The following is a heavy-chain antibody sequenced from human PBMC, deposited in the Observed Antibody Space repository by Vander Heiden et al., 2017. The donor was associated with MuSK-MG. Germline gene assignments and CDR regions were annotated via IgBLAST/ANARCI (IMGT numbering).Heavy chain of an antibody. Sequence: QVQLQQRAAGSLKPAETLSLTCAVSGCYFSGYYRSWNRQHPGKELDWIGEINHSGSTNSNPSLKSRVTISVDTSKNQFSLKLSSVTAADTAVYYCARDRSDTVTTSYYGMDVWGQGTTVTVSS. J-gene: IGHJ6*02. CDR1: GCYFSGYY. CDR2: INHSGST. CDR3: ARDRSDTVTTSYYGMDV. V-gene: IGHV4-34*01. D-gene: IGHD4-17*01.